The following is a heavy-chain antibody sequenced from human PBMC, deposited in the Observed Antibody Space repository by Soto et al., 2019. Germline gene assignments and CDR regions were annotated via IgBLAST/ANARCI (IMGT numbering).Heavy chain of an antibody. D-gene: IGHD2-15*01. CDR3: AKDLGWMVVAAPTLGYYGMDV. Sequence: GGSLRLSCAASGFTFSSYGMHWVRQAPGKGLEWVAVISYDGSNKYYADSVKGRFTISRDNSKNTLYLQMNSLRAEDTAVYYCAKDLGWMVVAAPTLGYYGMDVWGQGTTVTVSS. CDR1: GFTFSSYG. J-gene: IGHJ6*02. V-gene: IGHV3-30*18. CDR2: ISYDGSNK.